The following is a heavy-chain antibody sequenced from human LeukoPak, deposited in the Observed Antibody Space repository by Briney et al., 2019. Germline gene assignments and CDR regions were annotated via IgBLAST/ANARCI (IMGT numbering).Heavy chain of an antibody. CDR3: ARADTAMVYFDY. D-gene: IGHD5-18*01. CDR1: GVSFSACY. CDR2: IYYSGST. V-gene: IGHV4-34*01. Sequence: PSETLSLTCAVYGVSFSACYWSWIRQPPGKGLEWIGSIYYSGSTYYNPSLKSRVTISVDTSKNQFSLKLSSVTAADTAVYYCARADTAMVYFDYWGQGTLVTVSS. J-gene: IGHJ4*02.